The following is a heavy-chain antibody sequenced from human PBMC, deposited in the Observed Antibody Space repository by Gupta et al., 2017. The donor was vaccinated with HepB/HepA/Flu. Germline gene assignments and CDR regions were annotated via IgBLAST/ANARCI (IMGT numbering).Heavy chain of an antibody. CDR2: INPDASGK. J-gene: IGHJ4*02. CDR1: GFTFSSHW. Sequence: EVQLVESGGGLVQPGGSLRLSCAASGFTFSSHWMNWVRQAPGKGLEWVASINPDASGKFYVDSVRGRFTISRDNGMNSLSLQLNSLSXGXTAVYYXARDPQVGRATDYWGRGTLVTVSS. CDR3: ARDPQVGRATDY. V-gene: IGHV3-7*01. D-gene: IGHD1-26*01.